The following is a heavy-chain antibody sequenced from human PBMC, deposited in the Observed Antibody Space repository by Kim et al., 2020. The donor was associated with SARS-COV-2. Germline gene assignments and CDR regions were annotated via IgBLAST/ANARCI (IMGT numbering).Heavy chain of an antibody. D-gene: IGHD5-18*01. J-gene: IGHJ4*02. V-gene: IGHV3-53*01. Sequence: CPDPVKGRFPVSRDGAKNTLYLQMNSLRAEDTAVYYCARDGYGQPKGYDYWGRGTLVTVSS. CDR3: ARDGYGQPKGYDY.